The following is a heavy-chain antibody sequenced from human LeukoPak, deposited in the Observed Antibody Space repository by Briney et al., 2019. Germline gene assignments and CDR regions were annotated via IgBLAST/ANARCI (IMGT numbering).Heavy chain of an antibody. CDR1: GFTFSSYS. Sequence: TGGSLRLSCAASGFTFSSYSMSWVRQAPGKGLEWVSSISSSSSYIYYADSVKGRFTISRDNAKTSLYLQMNSLRAEDTAVYYCARVDDFPPYGMDVWGQGTTVTVSS. CDR3: ARVDDFPPYGMDV. CDR2: ISSSSSYI. D-gene: IGHD3-3*01. J-gene: IGHJ6*02. V-gene: IGHV3-21*01.